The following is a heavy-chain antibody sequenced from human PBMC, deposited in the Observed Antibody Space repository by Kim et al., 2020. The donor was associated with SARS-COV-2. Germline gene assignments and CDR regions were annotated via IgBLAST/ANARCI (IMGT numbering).Heavy chain of an antibody. CDR2: T. V-gene: IGHV4-30-2*01. CDR3: ARVGGNAFEI. Sequence: TYYYPSLKSRVTISEDRSKNQFSLNLSSVAAADTVVYYCARVGGNAFEIWGQGTMVSVSS. D-gene: IGHD3-10*01. J-gene: IGHJ3*02.